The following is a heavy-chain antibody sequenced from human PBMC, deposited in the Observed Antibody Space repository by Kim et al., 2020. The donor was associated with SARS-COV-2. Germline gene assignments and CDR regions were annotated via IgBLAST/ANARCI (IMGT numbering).Heavy chain of an antibody. Sequence: GGSLRLSCAASGFTFSSYGMHWVRQAPGKGLEWVAVISYDGSNKYYADSVKGRFTISRDNSKNTLYLQMNSLRAEDTAVYYCAKDLGQGLGMYYYYGMDVWGQGTTVTVSS. J-gene: IGHJ6*02. CDR2: ISYDGSNK. CDR3: AKDLGQGLGMYYYYGMDV. V-gene: IGHV3-30*18. CDR1: GFTFSSYG. D-gene: IGHD7-27*01.